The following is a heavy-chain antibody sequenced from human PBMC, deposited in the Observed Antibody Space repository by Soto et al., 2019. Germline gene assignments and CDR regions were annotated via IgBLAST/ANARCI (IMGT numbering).Heavy chain of an antibody. Sequence: DSVQVSCKASGYTFTSYGISWVRQAPGQGLEWMGWISAYNGNTNYAQKLQGRVTMTTDTSTSTAYMELRSLRSDDTAVYYCARDGPALSFYACERWGHGTMVTV. D-gene: IGHD3-3*02. CDR1: GYTFTSYG. CDR3: ARDGPALSFYACER. J-gene: IGHJ3*02. CDR2: ISAYNGNT. V-gene: IGHV1-18*04.